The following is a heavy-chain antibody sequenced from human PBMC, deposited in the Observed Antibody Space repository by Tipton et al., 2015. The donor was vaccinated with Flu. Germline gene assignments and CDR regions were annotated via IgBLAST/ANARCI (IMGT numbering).Heavy chain of an antibody. Sequence: TLSLTCTVSGDSISSNTYYWGWIRQPPGKGLEWIGTTYYTGRTYYNPSLKSRLTISIDTSKNQFSLKLTSVTAADTAVYYCASKVANWGLWEPLDYWGHGTLVTVSS. V-gene: IGHV4-39*07. CDR3: ASKVANWGLWEPLDY. CDR2: TYYTGRT. J-gene: IGHJ4*01. D-gene: IGHD7-27*01. CDR1: GDSISSNTYY.